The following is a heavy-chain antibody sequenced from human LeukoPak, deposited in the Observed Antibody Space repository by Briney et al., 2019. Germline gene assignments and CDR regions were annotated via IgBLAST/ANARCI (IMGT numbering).Heavy chain of an antibody. CDR1: GYTFTGYY. J-gene: IGHJ4*02. D-gene: IGHD2-8*01. CDR2: ISPNTGGT. Sequence: GASVKVSCKASGYTFTGYYMHWVRQAPGQGLEWMGWISPNTGGTNYAQKFQGRVTMTRDTSISTASMELSRLRSDDTAVYYCARELKVDCTNGVCSDHFDYWGQGTLVTVSS. V-gene: IGHV1-2*02. CDR3: ARELKVDCTNGVCSDHFDY.